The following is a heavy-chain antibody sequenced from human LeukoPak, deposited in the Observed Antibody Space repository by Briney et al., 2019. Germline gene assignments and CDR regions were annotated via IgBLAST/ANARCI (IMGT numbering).Heavy chain of an antibody. D-gene: IGHD3-3*01. V-gene: IGHV1-2*02. CDR1: GYTFTGYY. J-gene: IGHJ4*02. CDR2: INPNSGGT. Sequence: ASVKVSCKASGYTFTGYYMHWVRQAPGQGREWMGWINPNSGGTNYAQKFQGRVTMTRDTSISTAYMELSRLRSDDTAVYYCARINYYDFWSGQFDYWGQGTPVTVSS. CDR3: ARINYYDFWSGQFDY.